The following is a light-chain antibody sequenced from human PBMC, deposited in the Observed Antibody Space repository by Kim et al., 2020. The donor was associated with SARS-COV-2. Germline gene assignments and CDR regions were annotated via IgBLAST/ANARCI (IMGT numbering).Light chain of an antibody. CDR1: SLRSYY. CDR3: NSRDSSGNHLV. CDR2: GKN. J-gene: IGLJ3*02. Sequence: SSELTQDPAVSVALGQTVRITCQGDSLRSYYASWYQQKPGQAPVLVIYGKNNRPSGIPDRFSGSSSGNTASLTITGDQAEDEADYYCNSRDSSGNHLVFGGGTKLTVL. V-gene: IGLV3-19*01.